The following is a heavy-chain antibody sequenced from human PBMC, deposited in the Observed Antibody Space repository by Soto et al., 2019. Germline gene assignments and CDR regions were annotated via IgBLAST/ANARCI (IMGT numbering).Heavy chain of an antibody. Sequence: QVPLQESDPGLVKPSETLSLTCTVSGGSISSYYWSWIRQPPGKGLEWIGYIYYSGSTNYNPSLKSRVTISVDTSKNQFSLKLSSVTAADTAVYYCARLYGLDAFDIWGQGTMVTVSS. D-gene: IGHD3-16*02. V-gene: IGHV4-59*08. CDR2: IYYSGST. CDR3: ARLYGLDAFDI. J-gene: IGHJ3*02. CDR1: GGSISSYY.